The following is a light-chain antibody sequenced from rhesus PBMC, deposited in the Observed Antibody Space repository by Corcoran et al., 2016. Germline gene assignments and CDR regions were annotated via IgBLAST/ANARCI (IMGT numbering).Light chain of an antibody. CDR1: QSISSW. Sequence: DIQMTQSPSSLSASVGDTVTITCRASQSISSWLDWYQQKPGKAPKVLIHKASSLESGVPSMFSGRGSGTEFTLPISSLQPEDFGNYYCLQYSISPYSFGQGTKVEIK. CDR2: KAS. J-gene: IGKJ2*01. CDR3: LQYSISPYS. V-gene: IGKV1-22*01.